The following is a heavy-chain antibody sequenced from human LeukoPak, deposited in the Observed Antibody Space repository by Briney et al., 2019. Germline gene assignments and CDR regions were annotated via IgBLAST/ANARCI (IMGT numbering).Heavy chain of an antibody. J-gene: IGHJ4*02. CDR2: ISSSSDNI. CDR3: AREVGYCSSTSCYYFDY. D-gene: IGHD2-2*01. V-gene: IGHV3-48*02. Sequence: GGSLRLSCAASGFTFSTYSMNWVRQTPGNGLEWVSYISSSSDNIYYADSVKGRFTISRDNAKNSLYLQMNSLRDEDTAVYYCAREVGYCSSTSCYYFDYWGQGTLVTVSS. CDR1: GFTFSTYS.